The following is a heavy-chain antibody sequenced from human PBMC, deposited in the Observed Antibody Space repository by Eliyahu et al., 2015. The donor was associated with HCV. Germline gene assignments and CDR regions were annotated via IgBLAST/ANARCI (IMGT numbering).Heavy chain of an antibody. D-gene: IGHD5-18*01. Sequence: QVQLQQWGAGLLKPSETLSLTCAVYGGSFSGYYWSWIRQPPGKGLEWIGGINHSGSTNYNPSLKSRVTISVDTSKNQFSLKLSSVTAADTAVYYCARGKLWLQRAHGMDVWGQGTTVTVSS. J-gene: IGHJ6*02. CDR1: GGSFSGYY. CDR3: ARGKLWLQRAHGMDV. V-gene: IGHV4-34*01. CDR2: INHSGST.